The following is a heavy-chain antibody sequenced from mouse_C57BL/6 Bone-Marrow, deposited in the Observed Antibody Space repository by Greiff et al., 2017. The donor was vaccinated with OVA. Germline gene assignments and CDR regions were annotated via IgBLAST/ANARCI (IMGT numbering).Heavy chain of an antibody. CDR2: IDPEDGET. J-gene: IGHJ2*01. D-gene: IGHD1-1*01. CDR1: GFNITDYY. V-gene: IGHV14-2*01. Sequence: VQLQQSGAELVKPGASVKLSCTASGFNITDYYMHWVKQRTEQGLEWIGRIDPEDGETKYAPKFQGKATITADTSSNTAYMQLSSLTSEDTAVYYCAQITTVVAGYYFDYWGQGTTLTVSS. CDR3: AQITTVVAGYYFDY.